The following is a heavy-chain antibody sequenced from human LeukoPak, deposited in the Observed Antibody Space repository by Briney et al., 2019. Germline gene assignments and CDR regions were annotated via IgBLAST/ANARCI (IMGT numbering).Heavy chain of an antibody. J-gene: IGHJ4*02. CDR1: GFTFSSYS. V-gene: IGHV3-21*04. CDR3: ARGRFGEFSKSLDF. D-gene: IGHD3-10*01. CDR2: ISSSSSYI. Sequence: GGSLRLSCAASGFTFSSYSMNWVRQAPGKGLEWVSSISSSSSYIYYADSVKGRFTVSRDNSKTSQYLQMSSLRADDTAFYYCARGRFGEFSKSLDFWGQGTLVTVSS.